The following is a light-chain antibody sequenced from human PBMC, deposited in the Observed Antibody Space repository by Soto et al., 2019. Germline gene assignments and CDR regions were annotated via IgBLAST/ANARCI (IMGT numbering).Light chain of an antibody. CDR2: DVS. J-gene: IGLJ1*01. Sequence: QSALTQPASVSGSPGQSITISCTGTSSDVGGYNYVSWYQQHPGKAPKLMIYDVSNRPSGVSNRFSGSKSGNTASLTISGVQAGDEADYFRSSYSSSSLYVFGTGTKLTVL. CDR1: SSDVGGYNY. CDR3: SSYSSSSLYV. V-gene: IGLV2-14*01.